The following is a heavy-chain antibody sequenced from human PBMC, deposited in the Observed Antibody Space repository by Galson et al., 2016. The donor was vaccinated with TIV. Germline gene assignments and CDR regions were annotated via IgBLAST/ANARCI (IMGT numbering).Heavy chain of an antibody. CDR2: FIPLFGTA. CDR3: AKDRNTAMDTYHYYYGMDV. Sequence: SVKVSCKASGDTFSSYPFNRVRQAPGQGLEWAGGFIPLFGTANYAQKFQGRVTISADESTSTLYMEVRSLRSEDTAVYYCAKDRNTAMDTYHYYYGMDVWGQGTTVIVSS. CDR1: GDTFSSYP. J-gene: IGHJ6*02. D-gene: IGHD5-18*01. V-gene: IGHV1-69*13.